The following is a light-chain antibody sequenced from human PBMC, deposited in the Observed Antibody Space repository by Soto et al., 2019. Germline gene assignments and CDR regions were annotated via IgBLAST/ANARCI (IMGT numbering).Light chain of an antibody. CDR3: QSYDSSLSGSV. CDR1: SSNIGAGYG. CDR2: SNT. V-gene: IGLV1-40*01. J-gene: IGLJ3*02. Sequence: QSVLTQPPSVSGAPGQRVTISCTGSSSNIGAGYGVHWYQQPPGTAPKLLIYSNTNRPSGVPDRFSGSKSGTSASLAITGLQAEDEADYYCQSYDSSLSGSVFGGGTKVTVL.